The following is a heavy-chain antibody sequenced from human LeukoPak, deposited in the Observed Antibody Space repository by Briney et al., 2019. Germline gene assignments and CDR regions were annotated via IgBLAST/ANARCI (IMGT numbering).Heavy chain of an antibody. D-gene: IGHD2-2*01. CDR1: GFTFSSYG. J-gene: IGHJ4*02. Sequence: PGGSLRLSCAASGFTFSSYGMHWVRQAPGKGLEWVAFIRYDGSNKYYADSVKGRFTISRDNSKNTLYLQMNSLRAEDTAVYYCASTPRYCSSTSCLPVGCWGQGTLVTVSS. CDR2: IRYDGSNK. V-gene: IGHV3-30*02. CDR3: ASTPRYCSSTSCLPVGC.